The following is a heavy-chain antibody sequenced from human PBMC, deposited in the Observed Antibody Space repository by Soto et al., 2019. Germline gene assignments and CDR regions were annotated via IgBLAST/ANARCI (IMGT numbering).Heavy chain of an antibody. Sequence: QLQLQESGTGLVKPSETLSLTCTVSGGSISSSSYYWGWIRQPPGKGLEWIGSIYYSGSTYYNPSLKSRVTISVDKYKNQFSLKLSSVTAADTDVYYCARSSSRTSQAFDYWGQGTLVTVSS. D-gene: IGHD2-2*01. V-gene: IGHV4-39*01. J-gene: IGHJ4*02. CDR1: GGSISSSSYY. CDR2: IYYSGST. CDR3: ARSSSRTSQAFDY.